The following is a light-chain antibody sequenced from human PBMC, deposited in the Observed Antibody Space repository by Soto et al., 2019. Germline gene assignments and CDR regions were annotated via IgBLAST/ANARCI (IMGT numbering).Light chain of an antibody. J-gene: IGKJ1*01. CDR2: KAS. CDR3: QQYNNRWT. Sequence: DIQMTQSPSTLSASVGDRVTITCRASQSISVWLAWFQQKPGNAPKLLIYKASTLESGVPSRFSGSGSGTXXXXXISSLQPDDSATYYCQQYNNRWTFGQGTKVEI. CDR1: QSISVW. V-gene: IGKV1-5*03.